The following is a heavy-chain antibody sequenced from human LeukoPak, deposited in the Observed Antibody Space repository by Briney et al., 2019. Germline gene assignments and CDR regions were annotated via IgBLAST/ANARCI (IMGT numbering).Heavy chain of an antibody. CDR3: AKEGGPMSVTTERYSFDH. CDR2: ISGSGGST. CDR1: GFTFSSYA. D-gene: IGHD4-17*01. V-gene: IGHV3-23*01. J-gene: IGHJ4*02. Sequence: GGSLRLSCAASGFTFSSYAMSWVRQAPGKGLEWVSDISGSGGSTYYADSVKGRFTISRDNSKNTLYLQMNSLRAEDAAVYYCAKEGGPMSVTTERYSFDHWGRGTLVTVSS.